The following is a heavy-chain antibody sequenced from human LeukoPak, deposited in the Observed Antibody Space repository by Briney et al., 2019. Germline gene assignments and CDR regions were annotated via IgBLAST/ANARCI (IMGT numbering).Heavy chain of an antibody. V-gene: IGHV4-61*02. CDR2: IYTSGST. CDR1: GGSISSGSYY. Sequence: SQTLSLTCTVSGGSISSGSYYWSWIRQPAGKGLEWIGRIYTSGSTNHNPSLKSRVTISVDTSKNQFSLKLSSVTAADTAVYYCARGIAARLVVNWFDPWGQGTLVTVSS. CDR3: ARGIAARLVVNWFDP. D-gene: IGHD6-6*01. J-gene: IGHJ5*02.